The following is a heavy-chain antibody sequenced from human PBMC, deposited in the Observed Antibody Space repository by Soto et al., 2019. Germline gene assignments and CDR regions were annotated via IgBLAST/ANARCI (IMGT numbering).Heavy chain of an antibody. V-gene: IGHV3-74*01. CDR3: ARVPILGYCTSTSCYQPNWFDP. Sequence: EVQLVESGGGLVQPGGSLRLSCAASGFTFSSYWMHWVRQAPGKGLVWVSRINSDGSTTTYADSVKGRFTISRDNAKNTRDLQMNSLRAEDTAVYYCARVPILGYCTSTSCYQPNWFDPWGQGTLVTVSS. D-gene: IGHD2-2*01. J-gene: IGHJ5*02. CDR2: INSDGSTT. CDR1: GFTFSSYW.